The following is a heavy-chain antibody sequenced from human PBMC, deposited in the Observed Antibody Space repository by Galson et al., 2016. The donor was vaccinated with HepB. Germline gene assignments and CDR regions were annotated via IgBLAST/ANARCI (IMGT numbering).Heavy chain of an antibody. CDR1: GGSISSYY. CDR2: IYYSGST. CDR3: ARRQSTYYGSWLDA. Sequence: SETLSLTCTVSGGSISSYYWSWIRQPPGKGLEWIGCIYYSGSTNYNPSLESRVTMSVDTSKNQFSLKVSSVAAADTAVYYCARRQSTYYGSWLDAWGQGTLVTVSS. D-gene: IGHD3-10*01. V-gene: IGHV4-59*01. J-gene: IGHJ5*02.